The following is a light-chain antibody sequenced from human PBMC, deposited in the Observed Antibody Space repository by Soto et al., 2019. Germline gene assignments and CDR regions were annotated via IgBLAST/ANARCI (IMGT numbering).Light chain of an antibody. CDR3: QQNNKWPPVN. CDR2: GAS. CDR1: QTISND. J-gene: IGKJ4*01. V-gene: IGKV3-15*01. Sequence: EVVMTQSPATVSVSPGEGVTLSCRASQTISNDLAWYQQKPGQAPRLLIYGASTSATGVPARFSGGGSGTEFTLTISSLQSEDFAFYYCQQNNKWPPVNFGRGTKVEIK.